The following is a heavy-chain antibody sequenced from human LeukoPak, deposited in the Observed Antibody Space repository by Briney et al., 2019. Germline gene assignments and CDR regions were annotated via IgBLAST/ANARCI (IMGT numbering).Heavy chain of an antibody. CDR1: GYTFTSYD. J-gene: IGHJ6*03. V-gene: IGHV1-8*01. CDR2: MNPNSGNT. CDR3: ARVPRPYYCSSTSCYYYYYYMDV. D-gene: IGHD2-2*01. Sequence: ASVKVSCKASGYTFTSYDINWVRQATGQGLEWMGWMNPNSGNTGYAQKFQGSVTMTRNTSISTAYMELSSLRSEDTAVYYCARVPRPYYCSSTSCYYYYYYMDVWGKGTTVTVSS.